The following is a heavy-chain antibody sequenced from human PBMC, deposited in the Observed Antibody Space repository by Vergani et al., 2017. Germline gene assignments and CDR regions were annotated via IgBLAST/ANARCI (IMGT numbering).Heavy chain of an antibody. Sequence: QVQLVQSGAEVKKPGASVKVSCKASGYTFTSYGISWVRQAPGQGLEWMGWISAYNGNTNYAQKLQGRVTMTTDTSTSTAYMELRSLRSDDTAVYYCAREGAQMIFGVVTFYYYGMDVWGQGSTVTVSS. V-gene: IGHV1-18*01. D-gene: IGHD3-3*01. CDR1: GYTFTSYG. CDR3: AREGAQMIFGVVTFYYYGMDV. CDR2: ISAYNGNT. J-gene: IGHJ6*02.